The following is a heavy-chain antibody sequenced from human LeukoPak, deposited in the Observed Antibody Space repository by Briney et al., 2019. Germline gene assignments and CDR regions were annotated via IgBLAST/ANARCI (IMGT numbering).Heavy chain of an antibody. D-gene: IGHD3-10*01. J-gene: IGHJ4*02. CDR1: GGSISSSSYY. V-gene: IGHV4-39*01. Sequence: SETLSLTCTVSGGSISSSSYYWGWIRQPPGKGLEWIGSIYYSGSTYYNPSRKSRVTISVDKSKNQFYVKLSSVTAADTAVYYCARVTMVRGVIISFDYWGQGTLVTV. CDR3: ARVTMVRGVIISFDY. CDR2: IYYSGST.